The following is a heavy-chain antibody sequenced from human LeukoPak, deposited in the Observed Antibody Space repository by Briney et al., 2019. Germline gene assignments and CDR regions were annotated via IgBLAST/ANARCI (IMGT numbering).Heavy chain of an antibody. Sequence: GGSLRLSCAASGFTFSSYSMNWVRQAPGKGLEWVSSISSSSSYIYYADSVKGRFTISRDNAKNSPYLQMNSLRAEDTAVYYCARGGGGGHVLWFGRGDWFDPWGQGTLVTVSS. CDR3: ARGGGGGHVLWFGRGDWFDP. CDR1: GFTFSSYS. V-gene: IGHV3-21*01. J-gene: IGHJ5*02. D-gene: IGHD3-10*01. CDR2: ISSSSSYI.